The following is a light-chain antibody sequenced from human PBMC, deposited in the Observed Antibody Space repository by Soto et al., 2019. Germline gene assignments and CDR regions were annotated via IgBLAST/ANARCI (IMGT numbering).Light chain of an antibody. Sequence: QSVLTQPASVSGSPGQSINISCTGTSSDVGDVNSVSWYQQHPGKAPKLMIYDVGNRPSGVSIRFSGSNSGSTASLPISSLQAEDEDDYYCSSFSSSATRVFGTGTKLTVL. CDR3: SSFSSSATRV. V-gene: IGLV2-14*01. J-gene: IGLJ1*01. CDR2: DVG. CDR1: SSDVGDVNS.